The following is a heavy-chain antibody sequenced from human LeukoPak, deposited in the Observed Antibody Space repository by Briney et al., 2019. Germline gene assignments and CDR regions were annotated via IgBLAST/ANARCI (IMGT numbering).Heavy chain of an antibody. CDR3: ARRDGYNTFYFEY. CDR2: INSDGSST. D-gene: IGHD5-24*01. V-gene: IGHV3-74*01. Sequence: PGGSLRLSCAASGFTFSSYWMHWVRQAPGKGLVWVSRINSDGSSTSYADSVKGRFTISRDNAKNSLHLQMNSLRAEDTAVYYCARRDGYNTFYFEYWGQGTLVTVSS. J-gene: IGHJ4*02. CDR1: GFTFSSYW.